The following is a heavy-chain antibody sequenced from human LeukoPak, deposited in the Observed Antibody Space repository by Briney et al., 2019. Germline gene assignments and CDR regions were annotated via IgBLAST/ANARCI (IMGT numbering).Heavy chain of an antibody. CDR1: GFTFSSYG. Sequence: GGSLRLSCAASGFTFSSYGMHWVRQAPGKGLEWVAVIWYDGSNKYYADSVKGRFTISRDNSKNTLYLQMNSLRAEDTAVYYCARNLERYYGSGSYLDYWGQGTLVTVSS. CDR2: IWYDGSNK. V-gene: IGHV3-33*01. CDR3: ARNLERYYGSGSYLDY. D-gene: IGHD3-10*01. J-gene: IGHJ4*02.